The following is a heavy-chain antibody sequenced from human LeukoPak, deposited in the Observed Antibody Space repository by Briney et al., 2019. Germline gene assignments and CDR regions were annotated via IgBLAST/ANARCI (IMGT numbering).Heavy chain of an antibody. CDR1: GGSISSSSYY. CDR3: ARLPLYDILTGLDY. CDR2: IYYSGST. V-gene: IGHV4-39*01. Sequence: SETLSLTCTVSGGSISSSSYYWGWIRQPPGKGLEWIGSIYYSGSTYYNPSLKSRVTISVDTSKNQFSLKLSSVTAADTAVYYCARLPLYDILTGLDYWGQGTQVTVSS. J-gene: IGHJ4*02. D-gene: IGHD3-9*01.